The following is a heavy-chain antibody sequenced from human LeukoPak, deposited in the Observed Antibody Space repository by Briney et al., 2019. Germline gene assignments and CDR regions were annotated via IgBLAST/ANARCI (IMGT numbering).Heavy chain of an antibody. Sequence: SETLSLTCTVSGGSISSGDSYWSWIRQPPGKGLEWIGYIYYSGSTYYNPSLKSRVTISVDRSKNQFSLKLSSVTAADTAVYYCARARQKSPYYFDYWGQGTLVTVSS. J-gene: IGHJ4*02. CDR3: ARARQKSPYYFDY. CDR1: GGSISSGDSY. V-gene: IGHV4-30-4*08. CDR2: IYYSGST.